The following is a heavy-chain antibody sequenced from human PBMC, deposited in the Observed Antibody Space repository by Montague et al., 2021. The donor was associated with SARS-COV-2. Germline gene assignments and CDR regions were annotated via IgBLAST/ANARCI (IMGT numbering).Heavy chain of an antibody. V-gene: IGHV4-34*01. CDR1: RGSVNSYY. CDR2: INHSGTT. Sequence: SETLSLTCAVYRGSVNSYYWTWIRQAPGKGLEWIGEINHSGTTKYNPSLKSRVTMSMDASKRQFSLKLSSVTAADTAVYYCARGARQGYGFRLGSFDSWGQGTLVTVSS. J-gene: IGHJ4*02. CDR3: ARGARQGYGFRLGSFDS. D-gene: IGHD3-10*01.